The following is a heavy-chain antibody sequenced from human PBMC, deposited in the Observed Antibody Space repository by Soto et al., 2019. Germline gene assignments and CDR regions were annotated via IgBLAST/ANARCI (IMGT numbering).Heavy chain of an antibody. V-gene: IGHV4-4*02. Sequence: PLDTRSLAYAVSGGSIRSSNWWSWVRQPPGKGVEWIGEIYHSGSTNWSPSLKSRVTISVDKSKHQFALKRSSVTDAETAEYYCARVDIGATSYCGRGTRVSV. D-gene: IGHD5-12*01. CDR1: GGSIRSSNW. CDR3: ARVDIGATSY. J-gene: IGHJ4*02. CDR2: IYHSGST.